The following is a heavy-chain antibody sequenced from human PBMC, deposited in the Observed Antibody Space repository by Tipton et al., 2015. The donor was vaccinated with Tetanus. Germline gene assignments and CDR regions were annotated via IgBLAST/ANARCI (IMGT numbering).Heavy chain of an antibody. CDR3: ARQWKNYYYDSSGSTLGY. J-gene: IGHJ4*02. CDR2: IDPSDSYT. D-gene: IGHD3-22*01. V-gene: IGHV5-10-1*01. CDR1: GYSFTSYW. Sequence: VQLVQSGAEVKKLGESLRISCKGSGYSFTSYWISWVRQMPGKGLEWMGRIDPSDSYTNYSPSFQGHVTISADKSISTAYLQWSSLKASDTAMYYCARQWKNYYYDSSGSTLGYWGQGTLVTVSS.